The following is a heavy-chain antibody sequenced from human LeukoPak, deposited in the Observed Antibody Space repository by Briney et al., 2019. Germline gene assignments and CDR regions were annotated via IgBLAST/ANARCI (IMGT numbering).Heavy chain of an antibody. J-gene: IGHJ4*02. V-gene: IGHV4-59*06. Sequence: SETLSLTCTVSGGSINYYYWMWIRQPPGKGLEWIGYIYYSGSTYYNPSLKSRLSISVDTSKNQFSLRLSSVTAADTAVYYCARRRGNTSGFQGYYFDYWGQGTLVTVSS. D-gene: IGHD6-19*01. CDR3: ARRRGNTSGFQGYYFDY. CDR1: GGSINYYY. CDR2: IYYSGST.